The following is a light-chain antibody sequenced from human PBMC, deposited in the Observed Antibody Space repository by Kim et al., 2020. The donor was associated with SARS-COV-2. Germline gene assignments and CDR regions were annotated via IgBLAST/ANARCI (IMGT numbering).Light chain of an antibody. CDR1: QSVSSSY. Sequence: SPGERATLSCRASQSVSSSYLAWYQQKPGQAPRLLIYGASSRATGIPDRFSGSGSGTDFTLTISRLEPEDFAAYYCQQYDSPPWTFGQGTKVDIK. CDR2: GAS. J-gene: IGKJ1*01. V-gene: IGKV3-20*01. CDR3: QQYDSPPWT.